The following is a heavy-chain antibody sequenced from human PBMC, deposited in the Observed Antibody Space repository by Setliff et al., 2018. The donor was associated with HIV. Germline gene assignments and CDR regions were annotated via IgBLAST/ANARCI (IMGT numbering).Heavy chain of an antibody. Sequence: SETLSLTCTVSGGSITSGSDDWSWIRQPAGKGLEWIGRIYTTGSTNYNPSLKSRVTISVDTSENQFSLKLSSVTAADTAVYYCARSRNSYVGGFDFWGQGTLVTVSS. D-gene: IGHD3-16*01. CDR1: GGSITSGSDD. J-gene: IGHJ4*02. V-gene: IGHV4-61*02. CDR2: IYTTGST. CDR3: ARSRNSYVGGFDF.